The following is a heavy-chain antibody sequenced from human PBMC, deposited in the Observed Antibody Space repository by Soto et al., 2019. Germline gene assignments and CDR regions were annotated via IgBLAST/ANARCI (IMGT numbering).Heavy chain of an antibody. Sequence: GGSLRLSCAASGFTFSSYAMSWVRQAPGKGLEWVSAISGSGGSTYYADSVKGRFTISRDNSKNTLYLQMNSLRAEDTAVYYCAKGEPSTVTVDDWFDPWGQGTLVTVSS. CDR1: GFTFSSYA. CDR2: ISGSGGST. CDR3: AKGEPSTVTVDDWFDP. V-gene: IGHV3-23*01. J-gene: IGHJ5*02. D-gene: IGHD4-17*01.